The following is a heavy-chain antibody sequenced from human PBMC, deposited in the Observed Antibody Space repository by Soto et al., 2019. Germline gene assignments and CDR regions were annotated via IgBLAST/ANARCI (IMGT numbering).Heavy chain of an antibody. V-gene: IGHV3-33*01. J-gene: IGHJ4*02. D-gene: IGHD3-22*01. Sequence: GSLRLSGAASVFTFSSYGMHWVRQAPGKGLEWVAVIWYDGSNKYYADSVKGRFTISRDNSKNTLYLQMNSLRAEDTAVYYCARVACYYDSSGYSSFDYWGQGTLVTVSS. CDR2: IWYDGSNK. CDR3: ARVACYYDSSGYSSFDY. CDR1: VFTFSSYG.